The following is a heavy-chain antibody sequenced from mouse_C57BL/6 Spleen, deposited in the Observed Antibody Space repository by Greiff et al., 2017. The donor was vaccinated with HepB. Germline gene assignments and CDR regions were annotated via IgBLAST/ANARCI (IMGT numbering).Heavy chain of an antibody. Sequence: EVQLQQSGPELVKPGASVKISCKASGYTFTDYYMNWVKQSHGKSLEWIGDINPNNGGTSYNQKFKGKATLTVDKSSSTAYMELRSLTSEDSAVYYCARDYDYSHYAMDYWGQGTSVTVSS. D-gene: IGHD2-4*01. CDR1: GYTFTDYY. CDR3: ARDYDYSHYAMDY. CDR2: INPNNGGT. J-gene: IGHJ4*01. V-gene: IGHV1-26*01.